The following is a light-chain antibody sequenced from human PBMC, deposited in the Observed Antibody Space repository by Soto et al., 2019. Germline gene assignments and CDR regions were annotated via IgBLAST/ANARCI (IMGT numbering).Light chain of an antibody. CDR2: EVS. CDR3: SSYTSGTLGVLV. CDR1: SSDIGGFNF. V-gene: IGLV2-14*01. Sequence: QSALTQPASVSGSPGQSITISCTGTSSDIGGFNFVSWYQQHPGKGPKLMISEVSNRPSGVSNRFSGSKSGNTASLTISGLQAEDEADYYCSSYTSGTLGVLVFGTGTKLTVL. J-gene: IGLJ1*01.